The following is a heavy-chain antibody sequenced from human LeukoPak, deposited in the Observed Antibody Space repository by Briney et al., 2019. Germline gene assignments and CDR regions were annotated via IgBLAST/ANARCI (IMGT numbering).Heavy chain of an antibody. CDR3: ARRGSSYGISGANWFDP. CDR2: IYPGDSDT. Sequence: GESLKTSLQGSGYSFGSYRIVWVRQMPGKGLEGMGIIYPGDSDTSFRPSLQGQGTTPADKAISNAYLQWSSLKASDTAMYYRARRGSSYGISGANWFDPWGQGTLVTVSS. D-gene: IGHD5-18*01. V-gene: IGHV5-51*01. CDR1: GYSFGSYR. J-gene: IGHJ5*02.